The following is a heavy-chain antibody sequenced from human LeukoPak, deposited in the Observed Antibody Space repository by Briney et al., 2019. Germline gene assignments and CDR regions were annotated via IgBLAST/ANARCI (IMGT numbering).Heavy chain of an antibody. CDR2: INHSGST. Sequence: SQTLSLTCAVYGGSFSGYYWSWIRQPPGKGLEWIGEINHSGSTNYNPSLKSRVTISVDTSKNQFSLKLSSVTAADTAVYYCARSQWLVGVYYYYYYGMDVWDQGTTVTVSS. V-gene: IGHV4-34*01. CDR3: ARSQWLVGVYYYYYYGMDV. J-gene: IGHJ6*02. D-gene: IGHD6-19*01. CDR1: GGSFSGYY.